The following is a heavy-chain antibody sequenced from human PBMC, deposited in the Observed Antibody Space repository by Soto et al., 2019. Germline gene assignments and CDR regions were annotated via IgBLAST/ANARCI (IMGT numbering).Heavy chain of an antibody. V-gene: IGHV3-48*01. CDR1: GFTFSSYA. D-gene: IGHD3-9*01. CDR3: AKTLLRYFDWSQGDY. CDR2: ISVSSTTI. Sequence: EVQLVESGGGLVQPGGSLRLSCAASGFTFSSYAMNWVRQAPGKGLEWISYISVSSTTIYYPDSVRGRFTVSRDDAKNSLYLEMNSLRAEDTAVYYCAKTLLRYFDWSQGDYWGQGTLVTVSS. J-gene: IGHJ4*02.